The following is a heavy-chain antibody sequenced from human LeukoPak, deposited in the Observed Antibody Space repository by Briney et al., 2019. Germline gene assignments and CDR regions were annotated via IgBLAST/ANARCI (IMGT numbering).Heavy chain of an antibody. J-gene: IGHJ2*01. CDR2: ISYDGANK. D-gene: IGHD6-13*01. V-gene: IGHV3-30*18. Sequence: GGSLRLSCAASGFTFSSYGMHWVRQAPGKGLEWVAVISYDGANKYYGDSVKGRFTISRDNSKNTLYLQTSSLTPEDTAVYYCAKDPSSWPLRHFDPWGRGTLVTVSS. CDR3: AKDPSSWPLRHFDP. CDR1: GFTFSSYG.